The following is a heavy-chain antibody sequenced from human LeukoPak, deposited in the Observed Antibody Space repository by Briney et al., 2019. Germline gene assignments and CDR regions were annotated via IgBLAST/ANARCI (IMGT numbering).Heavy chain of an antibody. CDR2: IHYSGST. D-gene: IGHD5-24*01. V-gene: IGHV4-59*01. Sequence: SETLSLTCTVSGGSIGSYYWNWIRQAPGKGLGWIGYIHYSGSTNHNSSLKSRVTISVDTSKKQFSLNLTSVTAADTAVYYCARVRDGYNYDAFDYWGQGTLVTVSS. J-gene: IGHJ4*02. CDR1: GGSIGSYY. CDR3: ARVRDGYNYDAFDY.